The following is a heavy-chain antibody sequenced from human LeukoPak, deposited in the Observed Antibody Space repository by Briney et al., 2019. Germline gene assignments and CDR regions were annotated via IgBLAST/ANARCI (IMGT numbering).Heavy chain of an antibody. J-gene: IGHJ3*02. D-gene: IGHD2-2*01. V-gene: IGHV4-59*01. CDR2: IYYSGST. Sequence: PSETLSLTCTVSGGSISSYYWSWIRQPPGKGLEWIGYIYYSGSTNYNPSLKCQVTISVDTSKNQFSLKLSSVTAADTAVYYCARELGYCSSTSCYGAFDIWGQGTMVTVSS. CDR3: ARELGYCSSTSCYGAFDI. CDR1: GGSISSYY.